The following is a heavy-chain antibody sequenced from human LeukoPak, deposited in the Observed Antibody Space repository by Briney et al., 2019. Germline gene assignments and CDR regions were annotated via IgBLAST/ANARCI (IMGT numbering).Heavy chain of an antibody. D-gene: IGHD1-26*01. CDR1: GYTFTSFY. CDR3: ARASGSYWWFDS. V-gene: IGHV1-2*02. J-gene: IGHJ5*01. Sequence: ASVKVSCKASGYTFTSFYMHWVRQAPGQGLEWMGCVNPNSGDTNYAQKFQGSVTMTRDTSISTVYMELSRLRSDDTAVYYCARASGSYWWFDSWGQGTLVTVSS. CDR2: VNPNSGDT.